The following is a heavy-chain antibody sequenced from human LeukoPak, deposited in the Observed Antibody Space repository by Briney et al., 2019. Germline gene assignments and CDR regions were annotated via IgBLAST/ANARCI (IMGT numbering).Heavy chain of an antibody. D-gene: IGHD3-9*01. CDR1: GASISSGDYY. CDR2: IHYSGST. Sequence: SQTLSLTCTVSGASISSGDYYWTWIRQHPGKGLEWMGYIHYSGSTYYNPSLKSRLTISVATSKNQFSLRLSSVTAADTAVYYCARAVGHDTLTGYNRGWFFDLWGRDTLVTVSS. J-gene: IGHJ2*01. V-gene: IGHV4-31*03. CDR3: ARAVGHDTLTGYNRGWFFDL.